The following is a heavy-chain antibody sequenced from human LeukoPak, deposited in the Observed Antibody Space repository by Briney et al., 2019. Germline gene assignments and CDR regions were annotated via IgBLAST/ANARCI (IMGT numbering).Heavy chain of an antibody. CDR2: ISYDGSNK. CDR1: GFTFSSYA. D-gene: IGHD3-9*01. CDR3: ARGTRYYDILTEWFGVLY. J-gene: IGHJ4*02. V-gene: IGHV3-30*04. Sequence: PGGSLRLSCAASGFTFSSYAMHWVRQAPGKGLEWVAVISYDGSNKYYADSVKGRFTISRDNSKNTLYLQMNSLRAEDTAVYYCARGTRYYDILTEWFGVLYWGQGTLVTVSS.